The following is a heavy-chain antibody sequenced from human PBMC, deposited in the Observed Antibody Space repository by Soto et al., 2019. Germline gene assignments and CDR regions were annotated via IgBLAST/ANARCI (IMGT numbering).Heavy chain of an antibody. CDR1: GFTVRDHY. CDR3: ACDQHYYASDL. D-gene: IGHD3-16*01. V-gene: IGHV3-11*01. Sequence: KPGGCLRLSCAASGFTVRDHYVAWIRQAPGKGLEWVSKISGSGTTMYYADSVKGRFTVSRDNAKKSVYLEMNSLRAEDTAVYYCACDQHYYASDLWGQGTPVTVSS. CDR2: ISGSGTTM. J-gene: IGHJ4*02.